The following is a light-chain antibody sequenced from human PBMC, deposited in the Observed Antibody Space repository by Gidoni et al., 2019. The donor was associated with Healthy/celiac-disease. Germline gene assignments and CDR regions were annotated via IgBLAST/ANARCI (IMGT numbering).Light chain of an antibody. J-gene: IGKJ2*01. CDR3: QQYGSSPYT. CDR2: AAS. Sequence: EIVLTQSPGTLSLSPGERATLSCRASQSVSSSYLAWYQQKPGQAPRLLISAASSRATGIPDRFSGSGSGTDFTLTISRLEPEDFAVYYCQQYGSSPYTFGQXTKLEIK. V-gene: IGKV3-20*01. CDR1: QSVSSSY.